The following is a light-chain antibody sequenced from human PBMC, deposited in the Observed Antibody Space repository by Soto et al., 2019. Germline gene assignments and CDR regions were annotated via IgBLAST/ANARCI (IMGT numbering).Light chain of an antibody. CDR1: SSDVGGYNY. V-gene: IGLV2-11*01. CDR2: DVT. J-gene: IGLJ1*01. CDR3: CSYAGGPYV. Sequence: QSALTQSPSVSGSPGQSVTISCTGTSSDVGGYNYVSWYQQHPGKAPKLMICDVTKRPSGVPDRFSGSKSGNTASLTISGLQAEDEADYYCCSYAGGPYVFGTGTKLTVL.